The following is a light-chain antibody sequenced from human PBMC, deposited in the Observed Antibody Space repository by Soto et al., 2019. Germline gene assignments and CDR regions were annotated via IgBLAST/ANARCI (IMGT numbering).Light chain of an antibody. Sequence: ESVLTQSPGTLSLSPGERATLSCRASQSVSSSYLAWYQQKPGQAPRLLIYGASTRATGIPDRFSGSGAGTDSTLTISRLDHEDVAVYYCQPYGSSPQTFGRGTKVEIK. J-gene: IGKJ1*01. V-gene: IGKV3-20*01. CDR3: QPYGSSPQT. CDR1: QSVSSSY. CDR2: GAS.